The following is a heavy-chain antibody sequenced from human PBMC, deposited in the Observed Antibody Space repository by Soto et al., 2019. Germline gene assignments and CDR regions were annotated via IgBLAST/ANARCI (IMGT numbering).Heavy chain of an antibody. V-gene: IGHV1-69*02. J-gene: IGHJ3*02. D-gene: IGHD2-21*01. CDR3: TIGSWSGEVFDI. Sequence: QVQLVQSGAEVKKPGSSMKVSCKDSGGTFSTYSMFWVRQAPGQGLEWMGRIIPMLGVRNYAQRFQDRVTITVDKSTATVHMELSSLRSEDTALYYCTIGSWSGEVFDIWGQGTMVTVSS. CDR2: IIPMLGVR. CDR1: GGTFSTYS.